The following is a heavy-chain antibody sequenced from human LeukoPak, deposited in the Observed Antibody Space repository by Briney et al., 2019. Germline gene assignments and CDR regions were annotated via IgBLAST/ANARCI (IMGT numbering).Heavy chain of an antibody. Sequence: SVRVSCKASGGTFNTYGISWVRQAPGQGLEWMGGIIPIFGTANYAQKFQGRVTITADESTSTAYMELSSLRSEDTAVYYCARDHSSSGELLSYWFDPWGQGTLVTVSS. CDR3: ARDHSSSGELLSYWFDP. CDR1: GGTFNTYG. D-gene: IGHD6-13*01. CDR2: IIPIFGTA. J-gene: IGHJ5*02. V-gene: IGHV1-69*13.